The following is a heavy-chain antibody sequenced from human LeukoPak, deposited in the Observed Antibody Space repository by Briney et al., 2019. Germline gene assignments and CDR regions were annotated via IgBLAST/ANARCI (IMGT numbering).Heavy chain of an antibody. CDR1: GFSFISYW. CDR2: IDPYGGDT. D-gene: IGHD2-15*01. Sequence: GGSLRLSCGASGFSFISYWMHWVRQTPEKRLVWVSYIDPYGGDTNYADSVKGRFTISRDNSKNTLYLQMTSLRAEDTAVYYCAKAGEYCPDGSCYSENYYFDYWGQGTLVTVSS. V-gene: IGHV3-74*01. J-gene: IGHJ4*02. CDR3: AKAGEYCPDGSCYSENYYFDY.